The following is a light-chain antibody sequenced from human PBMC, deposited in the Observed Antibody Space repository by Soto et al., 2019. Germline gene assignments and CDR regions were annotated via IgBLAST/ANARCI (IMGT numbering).Light chain of an antibody. CDR3: QAWDSSTGV. J-gene: IGLJ1*01. CDR1: KLGDKY. Sequence: SYELTQPPSVSVSPGQTASITCSGDKLGDKYASWYQQKPGQSPVLGIXXXXXXXXXXXXGXXXXXXVNTATLTISGTQAMYEADYYCQAWDSSTGVFGTGTKLTVL. V-gene: IGLV3-1*01. CDR2: XXX.